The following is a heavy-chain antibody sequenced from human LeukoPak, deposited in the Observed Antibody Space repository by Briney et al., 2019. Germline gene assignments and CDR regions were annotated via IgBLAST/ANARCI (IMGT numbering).Heavy chain of an antibody. CDR3: ARGGGDWGFHQSDY. V-gene: IGHV4-61*02. Sequence: SQTLSLTCTVSGGSFSSGSYYWSWIRQPAGKGVEWIGRIYTSGSTNYNPSLKSRVTISVDTSKNQFSLKLSSVTAADTAVYYCARGGGDWGFHQSDYWGQGTLVTVSS. J-gene: IGHJ4*02. CDR2: IYTSGST. CDR1: GGSFSSGSYY. D-gene: IGHD2-21*01.